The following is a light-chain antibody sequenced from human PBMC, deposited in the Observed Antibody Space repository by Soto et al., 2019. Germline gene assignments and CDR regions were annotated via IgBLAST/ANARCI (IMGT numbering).Light chain of an antibody. CDR1: SSDVGGYNY. CDR2: EVS. J-gene: IGLJ3*02. Sequence: QSALTQPASVSGSPGQSITISCTGTSSDVGGYNYVSWYQQHPGKAPTLMIYEVSKRPSGVADRFSGSKSGNTASLTVSGLQAEDEADYYCNSYAGSNNGVFGGGTKLTVL. CDR3: NSYAGSNNGV. V-gene: IGLV2-8*01.